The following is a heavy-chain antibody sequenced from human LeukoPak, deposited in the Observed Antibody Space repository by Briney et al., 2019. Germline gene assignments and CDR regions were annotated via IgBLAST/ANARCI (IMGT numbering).Heavy chain of an antibody. Sequence: ASVKVSCKASGYTFTSYAIHWVRQAPGQGLEWMGWISTSTGNPTYAQGFTGRFVSSLDTSVSTAYLQISNLKADDTAVYYCARGSGGLIEDFWGQGTLVTVSS. CDR2: ISTSTGNP. V-gene: IGHV7-4-1*02. D-gene: IGHD2-15*01. CDR1: GYTFTSYA. CDR3: ARGSGGLIEDF. J-gene: IGHJ4*02.